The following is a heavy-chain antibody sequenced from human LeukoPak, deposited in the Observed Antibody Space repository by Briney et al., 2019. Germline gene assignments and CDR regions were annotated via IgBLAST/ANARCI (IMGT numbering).Heavy chain of an antibody. V-gene: IGHV3-48*03. CDR2: ISSSGNAI. D-gene: IGHD5-24*01. CDR1: GFTFSSYE. J-gene: IGHJ4*02. Sequence: GSLRLSCAASGFTFSSYEMNWVRQAPGKGLEWVSYISSSGNAIYYADSVRGRFTISRDNAKNSLYLQMNSLRAEDTAVYYCARDRSALEVATSYWGQGTLVTVSS. CDR3: ARDRSALEVATSY.